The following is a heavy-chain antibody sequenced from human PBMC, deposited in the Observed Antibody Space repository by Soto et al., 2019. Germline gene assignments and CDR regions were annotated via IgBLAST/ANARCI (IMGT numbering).Heavy chain of an antibody. CDR3: ARDGRGYSYGQLYNWFDP. J-gene: IGHJ5*02. CDR1: GFTFSSYS. V-gene: IGHV3-21*01. D-gene: IGHD5-18*01. Sequence: GGSLRLSCAASGFTFSSYSMNWVRQAPGKGLEWVSSISSSSSYIYYADSVKGRFTISRDNAKNSLYLQMNSLRAEDMAVYYCARDGRGYSYGQLYNWFDPWGQGTLVTVSS. CDR2: ISSSSSYI.